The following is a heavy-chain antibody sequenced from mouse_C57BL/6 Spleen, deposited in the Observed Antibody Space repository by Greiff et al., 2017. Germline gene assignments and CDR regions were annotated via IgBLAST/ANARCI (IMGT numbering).Heavy chain of an antibody. J-gene: IGHJ4*01. D-gene: IGHD2-10*02. CDR3: ARWYGNSNAMDY. CDR2: IHPNSGST. V-gene: IGHV1-64*01. CDR1: GYTFTSYW. Sequence: QVQLQQPGAELVKPGASVKLSCKASGYTFTSYWMHWVKQRPGQGLEWIGMIHPNSGSTNYNEKFKSKATLTVDKSSSTAYMQLSSLTSEDSAVXYCARWYGNSNAMDYWGQGTSVTVSS.